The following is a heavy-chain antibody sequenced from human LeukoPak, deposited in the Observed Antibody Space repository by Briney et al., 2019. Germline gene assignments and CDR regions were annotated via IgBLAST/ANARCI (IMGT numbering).Heavy chain of an antibody. J-gene: IGHJ5*02. CDR3: ARGGVSQSWELPDNWFDP. CDR1: GYTFTSYG. V-gene: IGHV1-18*01. D-gene: IGHD1-26*01. CDR2: ISAYNGNT. Sequence: ASVKVSCKASGYTFTSYGISRVRQAPGQGLEWMGWISAYNGNTNYAQKIQGRVTMTTDTSTSTAYMELRSLRSDDTAVYYCARGGVSQSWELPDNWFDPWGQGTLVTVSS.